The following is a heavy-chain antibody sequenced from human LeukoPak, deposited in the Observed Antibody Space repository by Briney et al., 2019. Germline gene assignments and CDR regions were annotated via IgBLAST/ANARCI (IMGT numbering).Heavy chain of an antibody. CDR1: GFTFSSYS. D-gene: IGHD3-3*01. CDR3: AREKLRFLEWPLNAFDI. Sequence: GGSLRLSXAASGFTFSSYSMNWVRQAPGKGLEWVSYISSSSSTIYYADSVKGRFTISRDNAKNPLYLQMNSLRAEDTAVYYCAREKLRFLEWPLNAFDIWGQGTMVTVSS. CDR2: ISSSSSTI. J-gene: IGHJ3*02. V-gene: IGHV3-48*01.